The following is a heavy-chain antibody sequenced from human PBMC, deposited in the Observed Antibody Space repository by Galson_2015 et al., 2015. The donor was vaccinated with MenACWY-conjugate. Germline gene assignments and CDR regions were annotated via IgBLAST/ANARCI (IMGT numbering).Heavy chain of an antibody. CDR1: GYTFNNYA. V-gene: IGHV3-23*01. J-gene: IGHJ4*02. CDR3: AKRIAPSGAPYYFDS. CDR2: INGDDDQP. D-gene: IGHD6-13*01. Sequence: SLRLSCAASGYTFNNYAMSWFRHSPGRGLEWVSAINGDDDQPFYAEAVKGRFTVARDSARNTVYLQMKSLRPEDTAIYYCAKRIAPSGAPYYFDSWGQGTLVTVPP.